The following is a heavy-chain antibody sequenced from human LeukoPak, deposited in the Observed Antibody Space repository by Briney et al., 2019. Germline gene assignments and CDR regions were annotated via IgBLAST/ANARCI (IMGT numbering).Heavy chain of an antibody. J-gene: IGHJ4*02. CDR3: ARQQGYCSDGTCYFDY. CDR1: GFTFSSYD. V-gene: IGHV3-23*01. Sequence: GGSLRLSCAASGFTFSSYDMHWVRQATGKGLEWVSAISSSGGSTYYADSVKGRFTISRDNSKNTLYLQMNSLRAEDTAIYYCARQQGYCSDGTCYFDYWGQGTLVTVSS. D-gene: IGHD2-15*01. CDR2: ISSSGGST.